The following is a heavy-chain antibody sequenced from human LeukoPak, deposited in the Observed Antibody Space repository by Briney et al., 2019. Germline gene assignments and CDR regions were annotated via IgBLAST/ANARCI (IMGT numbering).Heavy chain of an antibody. CDR1: GGSISSTSYY. J-gene: IGHJ3*02. D-gene: IGHD4-23*01. CDR3: ARQPLTRSRAFDI. V-gene: IGHV4-39*01. CDR2: IYYSGST. Sequence: PSETLSLTCTVSGGSISSTSYYWGWIRQPRGKGLEWIGSIYYSGSTYYNPSLKSRVTISVDTSKNQFSLKLSSVTAADTAVYYCARQPLTRSRAFDIWGQGTMVTVSS.